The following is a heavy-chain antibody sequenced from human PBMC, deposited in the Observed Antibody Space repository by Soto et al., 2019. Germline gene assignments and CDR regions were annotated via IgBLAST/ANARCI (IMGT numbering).Heavy chain of an antibody. V-gene: IGHV1-8*01. CDR3: ARMESFGSLNWFDP. J-gene: IGHJ5*02. CDR1: GYTFTNND. Sequence: ASVKVSCKASGYTFTNNDVSWVRQATGQGLEWMGWMNPGSGDTGYAQKFQGRVTMTRDISIATAYMELNSLTSEDTAIYYCARMESFGSLNWFDPWGRGTLVTVSS. D-gene: IGHD5-18*01. CDR2: MNPGSGDT.